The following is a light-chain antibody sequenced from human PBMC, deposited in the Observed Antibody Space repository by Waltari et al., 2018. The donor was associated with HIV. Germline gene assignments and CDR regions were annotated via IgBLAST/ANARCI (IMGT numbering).Light chain of an antibody. CDR1: SSHLGNNH. Sequence: QSVLTQPPSASGTPGQRVTISCSGGSSHLGNNHVYWYQKFPGRAPKLLIYRNNQRPSGVPDRFSGSKSGTSASLVISGLRSEDEADYYCAAWDDSLSGVFGGGTKVTVL. V-gene: IGLV1-47*01. CDR3: AAWDDSLSGV. J-gene: IGLJ2*01. CDR2: RNN.